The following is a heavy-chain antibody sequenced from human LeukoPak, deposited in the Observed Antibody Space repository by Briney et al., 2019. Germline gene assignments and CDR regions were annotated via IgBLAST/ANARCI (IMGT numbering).Heavy chain of an antibody. V-gene: IGHV1-2*02. J-gene: IGHJ4*02. CDR1: GYTFTGYY. Sequence: ASVKVSCKASGYTFTGYYIHWVRQAPGQDLEWMGWVNPNSGGTKFAQKFQGKIPLTRDTSISTAYMELSRVRSDDTAIYYCATGPGYQVDNWGQGTLVTVSS. CDR3: ATGPGYQVDN. D-gene: IGHD5-18*01. CDR2: VNPNSGGT.